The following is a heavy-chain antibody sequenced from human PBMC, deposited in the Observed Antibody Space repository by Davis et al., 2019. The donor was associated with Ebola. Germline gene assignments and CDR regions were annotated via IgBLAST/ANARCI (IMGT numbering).Heavy chain of an antibody. V-gene: IGHV1-2*02. J-gene: IGHJ4*02. CDR1: GYTFTGYY. D-gene: IGHD7-27*01. CDR3: ARDGSISDQKSGELDY. Sequence: AASVKVSCKASGYTFTGYYIHWVRQAPGHGLEWMGWINPNSGGTNYAQKFQGRVTMTRDTSISTAYMELSRLRSDDTAVYYCARDGSISDQKSGELDYWGQGPLVTVSS. CDR2: INPNSGGT.